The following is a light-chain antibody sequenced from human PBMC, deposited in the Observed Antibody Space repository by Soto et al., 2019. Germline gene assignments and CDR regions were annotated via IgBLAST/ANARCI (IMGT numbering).Light chain of an antibody. V-gene: IGLV2-14*01. CDR1: SSDIGTYKY. CDR3: SSYTTIKTVV. CDR2: EVS. Sequence: QSVLTQPASVSGSPGQSITISCTGTSSDIGTYKYVYWFQHHPGKAPKLIIFEVSNRPSGISDRFSGFKSANTAYLTISGVQPEDEADYHCSSYTTIKTVVFGGGTQLTVL. J-gene: IGLJ2*01.